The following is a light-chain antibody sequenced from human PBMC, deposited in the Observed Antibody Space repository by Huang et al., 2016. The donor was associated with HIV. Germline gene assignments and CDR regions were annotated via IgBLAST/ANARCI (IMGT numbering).Light chain of an antibody. CDR3: QQGYSFPQT. Sequence: DIRLTQSPSSLSASVGDRVTITCRSSQGISSYLNCYQQKPGKDPKRLIHAASTLQTGVPSRFSGSGSGTEFTLTISSLQPEDFATYYCQQGYSFPQTFGQGTKLDMK. V-gene: IGKV1-39*01. J-gene: IGKJ2*01. CDR2: AAS. CDR1: QGISSY.